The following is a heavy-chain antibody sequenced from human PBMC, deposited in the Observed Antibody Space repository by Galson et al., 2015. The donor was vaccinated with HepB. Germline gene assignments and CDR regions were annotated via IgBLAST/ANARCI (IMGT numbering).Heavy chain of an antibody. V-gene: IGHV3-30*04. CDR3: AKAGGYYDIFDY. Sequence: SLRLSCAASGFTFINYAMHWVRQAPGRGLEWVAVISYDGSNKYYADSVKGRFTISRDNSKNTLYLQMNSLGAEDTAVYYCAKAGGYYDIFDYWGQGTLVTVSS. J-gene: IGHJ4*02. D-gene: IGHD3-9*01. CDR1: GFTFINYA. CDR2: ISYDGSNK.